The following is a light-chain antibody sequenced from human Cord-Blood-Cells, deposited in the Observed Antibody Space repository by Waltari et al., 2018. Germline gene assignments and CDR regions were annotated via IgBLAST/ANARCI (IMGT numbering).Light chain of an antibody. Sequence: QSALTQPASVSGSPGQSITISCTGTSSDVGGYNYVSWYQQHPGKAPQLMIYEVSNRPSGVSNRVSGSKSGNTASLTISGLQAEDEADYYCSSYTSSSTVVFGGGTKLTVL. V-gene: IGLV2-14*01. CDR3: SSYTSSSTVV. CDR1: SSDVGGYNY. CDR2: EVS. J-gene: IGLJ2*01.